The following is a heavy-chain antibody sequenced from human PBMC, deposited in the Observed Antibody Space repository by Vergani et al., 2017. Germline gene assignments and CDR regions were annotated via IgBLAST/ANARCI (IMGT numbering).Heavy chain of an antibody. CDR3: AKDRSSSGWSFDP. CDR1: GFTFSSYG. CDR2: IRYDGSNK. Sequence: QVQLVESGGGVVQPGGSLRLSCAASGFTFSSYGMHWVRQAPGKGLEWVAFIRYDGSNKYYADSVKGRFTISRVNSKNTLYLQMNSLRAEDTAVYYCAKDRSSSGWSFDPWGQGTLVTVSS. V-gene: IGHV3-30*02. J-gene: IGHJ5*02. D-gene: IGHD6-19*01.